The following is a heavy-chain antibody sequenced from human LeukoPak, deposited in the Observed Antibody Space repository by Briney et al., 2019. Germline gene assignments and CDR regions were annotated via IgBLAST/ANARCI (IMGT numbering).Heavy chain of an antibody. V-gene: IGHV1-2*02. CDR2: INPNSGGT. Sequence: VASVKVSCKASGYTFTGYYMHWVRQAPGQGLEWMGWINPNSGGTNYAQKFQGRVTMTRDTSISTAYMELSRLRSDDTAVYYCARDRGGGPTGVDYFDYWGQGTLVTVS. J-gene: IGHJ4*02. CDR1: GYTFTGYY. CDR3: ARDRGGGPTGVDYFDY. D-gene: IGHD1-1*01.